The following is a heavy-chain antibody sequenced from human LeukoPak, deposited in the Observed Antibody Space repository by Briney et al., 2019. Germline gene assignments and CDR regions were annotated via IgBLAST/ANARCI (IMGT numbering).Heavy chain of an antibody. V-gene: IGHV3-23*01. CDR1: GFTFSSYA. CDR2: ISGSGGST. CDR3: ATHPRGYSYGYTSYYFDY. Sequence: GGSLRLSCAASGFTFSSYAMSWVRQAPGKGLEWVSAISGSGGSTYYADSVKGRFTISRDNSKNTLYLQMNSLRAEDTAVYYCATHPRGYSYGYTSYYFDYWGQGTLVTVSS. J-gene: IGHJ4*02. D-gene: IGHD5-18*01.